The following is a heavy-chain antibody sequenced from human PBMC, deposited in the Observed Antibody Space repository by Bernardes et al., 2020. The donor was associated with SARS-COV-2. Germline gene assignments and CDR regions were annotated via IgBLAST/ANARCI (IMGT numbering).Heavy chain of an antibody. J-gene: IGHJ5*02. Sequence: TLSLTFTFSGGSISSYYWSWFRQPPGKGLEWIGYIYYSGSTNYNPSLKSRVTISVDTSKNQFSLKLSSVTAADTAVYYCAKGFDPWGQGTLVTVSS. CDR2: IYYSGST. CDR3: AKGFDP. V-gene: IGHV4-59*01. CDR1: GGSISSYY.